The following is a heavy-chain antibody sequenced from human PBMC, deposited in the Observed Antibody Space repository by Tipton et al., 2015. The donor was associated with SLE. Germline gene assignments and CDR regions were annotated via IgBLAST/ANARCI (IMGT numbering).Heavy chain of an antibody. Sequence: TLSLTCAVYGGSFSGYYWSWIRQSPGKGLERIGEINHSGSTNYNPSLKSRVTISIDTSKNQFSLKLSSVTAADTSVYYCARGKDYDFWSGYYRRDASDIWGQGTMVTVSS. CDR2: INHSGST. J-gene: IGHJ3*02. D-gene: IGHD3-3*01. CDR3: ARGKDYDFWSGYYRRDASDI. CDR1: GGSFSGYY. V-gene: IGHV4-34*01.